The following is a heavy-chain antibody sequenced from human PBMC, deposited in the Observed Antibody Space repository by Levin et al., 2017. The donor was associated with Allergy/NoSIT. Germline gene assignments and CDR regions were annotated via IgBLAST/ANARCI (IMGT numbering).Heavy chain of an antibody. V-gene: IGHV3-73*01. J-gene: IGHJ4*02. Sequence: GESLKISCAASGFTFSGSAMHWVRQASGKGLEWVGRIRSKANSYATAYAASVKGRFTISRDDSKNTAYLQMNSLKTEDTAVYYCTRRGDSSGPQSDYWGQGTLVTVSS. CDR3: TRRGDSSGPQSDY. CDR2: IRSKANSYAT. D-gene: IGHD3-22*01. CDR1: GFTFSGSA.